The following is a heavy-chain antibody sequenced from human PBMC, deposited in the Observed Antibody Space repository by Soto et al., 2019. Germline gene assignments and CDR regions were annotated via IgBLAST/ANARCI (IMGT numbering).Heavy chain of an antibody. V-gene: IGHV2-5*02. CDR2: IYWDDDK. J-gene: IGHJ4*02. CDR3: AHSLASAGLRILDY. CDR1: GFSLSTSGVG. Sequence: QITLKESGPTLVKPTQTLTLTCTFSGFSLSTSGVGVGWIRQSPGKALEWLALIYWDDDKRYSPSLESRLTITKDTSKNQVVLTMTNMDPVDTATYYCAHSLASAGLRILDYWGQGTLVTVSS. D-gene: IGHD6-13*01.